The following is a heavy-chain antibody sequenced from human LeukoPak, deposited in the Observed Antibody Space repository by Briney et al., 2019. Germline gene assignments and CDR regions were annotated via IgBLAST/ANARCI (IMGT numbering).Heavy chain of an antibody. D-gene: IGHD6-19*01. V-gene: IGHV1-69*13. CDR2: IIPIFGTA. J-gene: IGHJ4*02. Sequence: SVTVSYKASGGTFSSYAISWVRQAPGQGLEWMGGIIPIFGTANYAQKFQGRVTITADESTSTAYMELSSLRSEDTAVYYCARAGASSGWYSYWGQGTLVTVSS. CDR3: ARAGASSGWYSY. CDR1: GGTFSSYA.